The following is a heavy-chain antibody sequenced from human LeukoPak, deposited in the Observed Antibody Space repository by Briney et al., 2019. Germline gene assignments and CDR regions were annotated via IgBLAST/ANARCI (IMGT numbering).Heavy chain of an antibody. Sequence: PSQTLSLTCTVSGGSISSGSYYWSWIRQPAGKGLEWIGRIYTSGSTNYNPSLKSRVTISVDTSKNQFSLKLSSVIAADTAVYYCARGSYYDILTAWAYYFDYWGQGTLVTVSS. CDR2: IYTSGST. CDR1: GGSISSGSYY. J-gene: IGHJ4*02. V-gene: IGHV4-61*02. CDR3: ARGSYYDILTAWAYYFDY. D-gene: IGHD3-9*01.